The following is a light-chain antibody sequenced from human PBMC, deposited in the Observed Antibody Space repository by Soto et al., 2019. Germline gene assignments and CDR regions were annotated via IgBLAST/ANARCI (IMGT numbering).Light chain of an antibody. CDR2: GAS. CDR1: QSMGSN. Sequence: EIVVTQSPATLSVAPGERATLSCRASQSMGSNLAWYQQKPGQAPRLLIYGASTRATGIPARFSGSGSGTEFTLTITSLQSEDFAVYYCQQFHNWPRTFGQGTKVDI. CDR3: QQFHNWPRT. J-gene: IGKJ1*01. V-gene: IGKV3-15*01.